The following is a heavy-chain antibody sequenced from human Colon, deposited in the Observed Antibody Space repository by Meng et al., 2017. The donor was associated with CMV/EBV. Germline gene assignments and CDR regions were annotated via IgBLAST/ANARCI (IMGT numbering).Heavy chain of an antibody. CDR3: ARDGGWYEYYFDY. CDR1: GYTFTSYG. CDR2: IKHDGVEK. V-gene: IGHV3-7*01. Sequence: SCKAFGYTFTSYGIFWVRQAPGQGLEWMAKIKHDGVEKYYVDSVRGRFTISRDNARNSLYLQMNSLGADDTAVYYCARDGGWYEYYFDYWGQGILVTVSS. J-gene: IGHJ4*02. D-gene: IGHD6-13*01.